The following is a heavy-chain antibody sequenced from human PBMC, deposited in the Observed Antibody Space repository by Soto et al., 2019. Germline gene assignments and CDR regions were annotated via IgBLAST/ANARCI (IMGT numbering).Heavy chain of an antibody. V-gene: IGHV4-39*01. Sequence: SETLSLTCTVSGGSISSSSYYWGWIRQPPGKGLEWIGSIYYSGSTYYNPSLKGRVTISVDTSKNQFSLKLSSVTAADTAVYYCARLVGASSPYYYYYGMDVWGQGTTVTVSS. CDR2: IYYSGST. D-gene: IGHD1-26*01. CDR3: ARLVGASSPYYYYYGMDV. J-gene: IGHJ6*02. CDR1: GGSISSSSYY.